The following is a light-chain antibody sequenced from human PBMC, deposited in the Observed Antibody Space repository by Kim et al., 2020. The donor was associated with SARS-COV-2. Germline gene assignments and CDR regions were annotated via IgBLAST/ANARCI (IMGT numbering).Light chain of an antibody. J-gene: IGLJ2*01. V-gene: IGLV3-19*01. Sequence: SSELTQDPAVSVALGQTVKITCQGDSLRRYYASWYQQKPGQAPVLVIYGRNNRPSGIPDRLSGSTSGNTASLTITGAQAEDEADYYCNSRGSSGNVVFGGGTKLTVL. CDR2: GRN. CDR1: SLRRYY. CDR3: NSRGSSGNVV.